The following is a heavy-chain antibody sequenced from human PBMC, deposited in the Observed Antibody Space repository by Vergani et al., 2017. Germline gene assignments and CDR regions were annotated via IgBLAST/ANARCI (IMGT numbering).Heavy chain of an antibody. CDR3: AKDGIAAAGYHMYYFDY. CDR2: ISYDGSNK. D-gene: IGHD6-13*01. Sequence: QVQLVESGGGVVQPGRSLRLSCAASGFTFSSYGMHWVRQAPGKGLEWVAGISYDGSNKYYADSVKGRFTSSRDNSKNTLYLQMNSLRAEDTAVYYCAKDGIAAAGYHMYYFDYWGQGTLVTVSS. V-gene: IGHV3-30*18. J-gene: IGHJ4*02. CDR1: GFTFSSYG.